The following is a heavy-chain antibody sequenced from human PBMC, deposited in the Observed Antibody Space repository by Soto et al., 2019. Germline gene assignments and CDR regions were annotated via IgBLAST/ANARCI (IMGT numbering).Heavy chain of an antibody. V-gene: IGHV3-23*01. Sequence: GGSLRLSCAASGFTFRNNVLSWVRQAPGKGLDWVSGITGSGRDTYYADSVKGRFTIYRDNSKDMVFLQMNSLRAEDTDLYYCAKNGLDNSPSAIDSWGPGTLVTVSS. CDR3: AKNGLDNSPSAIDS. CDR1: GFTFRNNV. J-gene: IGHJ4*01. D-gene: IGHD2-8*01. CDR2: ITGSGRDT.